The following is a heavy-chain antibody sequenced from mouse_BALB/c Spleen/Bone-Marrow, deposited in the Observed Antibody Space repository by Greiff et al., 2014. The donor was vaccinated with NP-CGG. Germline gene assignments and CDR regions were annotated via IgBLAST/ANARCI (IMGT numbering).Heavy chain of an antibody. CDR3: ASPPDY. Sequence: QVQLQQSGAELVKPGASVKMSCKASGYTFTSYNMHWVKQTPGQGLEWIGAIYPGNGDTSYNQKFKGKATLTADKSSSTAYMQLSSLTPEDSAVYYCASPPDYWGQGTTLTVSS. J-gene: IGHJ2*01. CDR2: IYPGNGDT. V-gene: IGHV1-12*01. CDR1: GYTFTSYN.